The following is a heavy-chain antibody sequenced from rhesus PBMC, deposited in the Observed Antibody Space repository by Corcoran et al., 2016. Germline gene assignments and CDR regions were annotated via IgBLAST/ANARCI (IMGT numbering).Heavy chain of an antibody. CDR1: GGSISSNY. Sequence: QLQLQESGPGLVKPSETLSLTCAVSGGSISSNYWRWIRQPPGKGLEWIGRISCSGGSTDYNPSLKSRVTISTDTSKNQFSLKLSSVTAADTAVYYCARDRYYNIWTGFDAFDFWGQGLRVTVS. CDR2: ISCSGGST. J-gene: IGHJ3*01. D-gene: IGHD3-3*01. V-gene: IGHV4-173*01. CDR3: ARDRYYNIWTGFDAFDF.